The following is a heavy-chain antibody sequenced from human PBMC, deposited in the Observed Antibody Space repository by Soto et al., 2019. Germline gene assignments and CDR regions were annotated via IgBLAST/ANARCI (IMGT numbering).Heavy chain of an antibody. CDR3: AKSQEIGTHFFDS. V-gene: IGHV3-13*01. CDR2: IGTAGDT. D-gene: IGHD6-13*01. J-gene: IGHJ4*02. Sequence: GGSLRLSCEASGFTFCGFDMHWVRQPTGKGLEWVSSIGTAGDTYYAVSVKGRFTISRDNAKNSLSLQMNSLRAGDMAVYFCAKSQEIGTHFFDSWGQGTQVTVSS. CDR1: GFTFCGFD.